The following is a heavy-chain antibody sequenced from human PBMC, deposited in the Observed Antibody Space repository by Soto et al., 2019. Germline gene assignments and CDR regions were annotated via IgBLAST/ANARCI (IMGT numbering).Heavy chain of an antibody. D-gene: IGHD3-3*01. CDR2: SNHRGST. V-gene: IGHV4-34*01. Sequence: SSETLSLTCAVYGRSFRGYYWRWLRQPPGKGLEWIGESNHRGSTNYNPSLKSRVTISVDTSKNQFSLKLSSVTAADTALYYCARENRYYDFWSGYYSGWFDPWGQGTLVTVSS. J-gene: IGHJ5*02. CDR1: GRSFRGYY. CDR3: ARENRYYDFWSGYYSGWFDP.